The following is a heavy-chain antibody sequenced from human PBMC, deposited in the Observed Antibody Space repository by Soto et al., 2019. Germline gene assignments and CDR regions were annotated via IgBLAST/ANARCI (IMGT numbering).Heavy chain of an antibody. D-gene: IGHD6-19*01. CDR2: VSSGGCAT. V-gene: IGHV3-11*01. CDR3: ARDRWQWMVRGTFDY. CDR1: GFNLGDYY. J-gene: IGHJ4*02. Sequence: QVQLVESGGGLVKPGGSLTVSCAASGFNLGDYYMSWIRQAPGKGPEWVAYVSSGGCATYYADSVMGRFTISRDNAQNSLYLQMSSLTVEDTAVYYWARDRWQWMVRGTFDYGGQGALVTVSS.